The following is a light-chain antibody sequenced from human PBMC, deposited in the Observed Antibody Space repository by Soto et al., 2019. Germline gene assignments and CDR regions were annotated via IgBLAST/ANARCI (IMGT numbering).Light chain of an antibody. CDR3: GSWDSSLSAAV. J-gene: IGLJ7*02. CDR2: ENH. V-gene: IGLV1-51*02. Sequence: QSVLTQPPSVSAAPGQRVTISCSGSSSNVGNNFLSWYQQLPGTAPQLLIYENHKRPSGIPDRFSASKSGTSATLGITGLQTGDEAVYFCGSWDSSLSAAVFGGGTQLTA. CDR1: SSNVGNNF.